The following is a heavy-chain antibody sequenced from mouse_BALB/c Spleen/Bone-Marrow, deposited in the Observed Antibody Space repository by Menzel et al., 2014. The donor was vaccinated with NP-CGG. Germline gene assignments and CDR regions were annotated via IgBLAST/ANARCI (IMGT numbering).Heavy chain of an antibody. V-gene: IGHV5-6-4*01. J-gene: IGHJ2*01. CDR3: SRGYGNCFDY. CDR2: ISTGGTYT. Sequence: EVKLVESGGGLVKPGGSLKLSCSASGFTFSSSIMSWVRQTPEKRLEWVATISTGGTYTYYPDSVKGRFTISRDNAKNTLYLQMSSPKSEDTAMYYCSRGYGNCFDYWGQGTTLTASS. CDR1: GFTFSSSI. D-gene: IGHD2-10*02.